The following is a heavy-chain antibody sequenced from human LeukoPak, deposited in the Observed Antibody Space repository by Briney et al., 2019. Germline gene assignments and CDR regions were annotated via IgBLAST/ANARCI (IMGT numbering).Heavy chain of an antibody. CDR3: ARGRGGSYHY. J-gene: IGHJ4*02. V-gene: IGHV3-74*01. Sequence: GGSLRLSCAASGFTLSNDWMHWVRQAPGKGLVWVSRINTDGSTTTYADSVKGRFTISRDNAKNTLYLQMNSLRVEETAVYYCARGRGGSYHYWGQGTLVTVSS. CDR2: INTDGSTT. D-gene: IGHD1-26*01. CDR1: GFTLSNDW.